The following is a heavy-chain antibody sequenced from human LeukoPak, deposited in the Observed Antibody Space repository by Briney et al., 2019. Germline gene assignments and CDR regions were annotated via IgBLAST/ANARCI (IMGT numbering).Heavy chain of an antibody. D-gene: IGHD4-23*01. CDR2: ISDGGGST. Sequence: GGSLRLSCAVSGFTFSSYAMSWDRQAPGKGLEWVSAISDGGGSTYYADSVKGRFTISRDNSKNTLYLQMNSLRAEDTAVYYCAKDRGGNSGSAEYFQHWGQGTLVTVSS. J-gene: IGHJ1*01. V-gene: IGHV3-23*01. CDR3: AKDRGGNSGSAEYFQH. CDR1: GFTFSSYA.